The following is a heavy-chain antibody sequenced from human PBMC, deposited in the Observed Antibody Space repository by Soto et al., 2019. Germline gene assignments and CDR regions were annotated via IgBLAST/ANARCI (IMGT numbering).Heavy chain of an antibody. CDR2: TYYRSKWYS. D-gene: IGHD6-19*01. CDR1: GDSVSSNSAV. J-gene: IGHJ4*01. CDR3: ARDSDSRGWNILDY. Sequence: PSQTLSLTCAISGDSVSSNSAVWNWIRQSPSRGLEWLGRTYYRSKWYSDYAGSVKSRITINADTSKNQFSLQLNSVTPEDTAVYYCARDSDSRGWNILDYWGQGTQVTVSS. V-gene: IGHV6-1*01.